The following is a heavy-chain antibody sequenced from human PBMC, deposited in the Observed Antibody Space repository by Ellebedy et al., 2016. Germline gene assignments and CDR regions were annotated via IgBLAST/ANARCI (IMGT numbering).Heavy chain of an antibody. V-gene: IGHV1-8*01. D-gene: IGHD1-26*01. Sequence: ASVKVSCKASGYTFTSYDINWVRQATGQGLEWMGWMNPNSGNTGYAQKLQGRVTMTTDTSTSTAYMELRSLRSDDTAVYFCARMIVGATLGYFDYWGQGTLVTVSS. J-gene: IGHJ4*02. CDR3: ARMIVGATLGYFDY. CDR2: MNPNSGNT. CDR1: GYTFTSYD.